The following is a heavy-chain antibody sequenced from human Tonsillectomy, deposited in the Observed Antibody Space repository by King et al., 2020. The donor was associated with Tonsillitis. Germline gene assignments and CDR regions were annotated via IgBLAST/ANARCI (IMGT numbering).Heavy chain of an antibody. CDR2: ISYDGSNK. J-gene: IGHJ4*02. CDR1: VFSFSKYA. V-gene: IGHV3-30-3*01. CDR3: ASHPTFEWDLGV. Sequence: VQLVESGGGVVQPGGSLGLSCAASVFSFSKYAMQWVRQAPGKGLDWVAVISYDGSNKNYADSVKGRFTISRDNSKNTLYLEMKSLRGDDTAVYYCASHPTFEWDLGVWGQGTLVSVSS. D-gene: IGHD1-26*01.